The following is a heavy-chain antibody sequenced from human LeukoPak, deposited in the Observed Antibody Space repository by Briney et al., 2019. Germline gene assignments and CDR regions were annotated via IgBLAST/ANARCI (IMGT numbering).Heavy chain of an antibody. CDR3: ARSPNAMIVTPDAFDI. CDR1: GFTFSSYW. D-gene: IGHD2/OR15-2a*01. Sequence: GGSLRLSCAASGFTFSSYWLHWVRQAPGKGLVWVSRIKGDERSTNYADSVKGRFTISRDNAKNTVYLEMNSLRVDDTAVYYCARSPNAMIVTPDAFDIWGQGTMVTVSS. J-gene: IGHJ3*02. V-gene: IGHV3-74*01. CDR2: IKGDERST.